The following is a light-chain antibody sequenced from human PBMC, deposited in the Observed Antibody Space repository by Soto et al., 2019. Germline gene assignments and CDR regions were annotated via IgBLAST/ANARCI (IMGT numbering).Light chain of an antibody. J-gene: IGKJ2*01. Sequence: DMTQSPLSLPVTPGERASISCRSSQSLSHRNGKTYLDWYLQKPGQSPHLLIYLGSNRASGVPDRFTGSGSGTDFTLKISRVEAEDVGVYYCMQALQSPRTFGQGTKLEIK. V-gene: IGKV2-28*01. CDR3: MQALQSPRT. CDR2: LGS. CDR1: QSLSHRNGKTY.